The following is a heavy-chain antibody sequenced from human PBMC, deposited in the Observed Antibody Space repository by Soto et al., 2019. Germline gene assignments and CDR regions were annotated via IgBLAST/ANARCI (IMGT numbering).Heavy chain of an antibody. CDR3: ARSDDSTSYPLDL. J-gene: IGHJ5*02. CDR2: MNPRGGGT. Sequence: GASVKVSCKASGYAFTNYYMHWVRQAPGQGLEWMGWMNPRGGGTKYAQAFQDRATMTRDASISTAYMGVTSLRHGDTAVYFCARSDDSTSYPLDLWGPGTLVTVSS. V-gene: IGHV1-2*02. D-gene: IGHD4-4*01. CDR1: GYAFTNYY.